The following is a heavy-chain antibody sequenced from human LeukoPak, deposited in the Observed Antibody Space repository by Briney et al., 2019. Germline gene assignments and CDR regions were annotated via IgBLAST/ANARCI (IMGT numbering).Heavy chain of an antibody. D-gene: IGHD3-16*01. CDR2: MNEDGSEK. Sequence: GGSLRLSCAASGFTSMNAWMSWARQAPGKGLEWVANMNEDGSEKDYVDSVKGRFTISRDNARKSLYLQMSSLRAEDTAVYYCATYTHWVAGDVWGQGTTVTVSS. J-gene: IGHJ6*02. CDR1: GFTSMNAW. V-gene: IGHV3-7*01. CDR3: ATYTHWVAGDV.